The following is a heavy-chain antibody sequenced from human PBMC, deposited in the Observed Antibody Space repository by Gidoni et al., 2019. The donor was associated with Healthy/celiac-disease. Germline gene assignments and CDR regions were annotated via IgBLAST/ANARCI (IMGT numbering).Heavy chain of an antibody. J-gene: IGHJ4*02. CDR1: GCTFSSYA. CDR3: AKDLRRGLSELYDY. Sequence: AQLLASGGGLVQSGGSLRFSCAPSGCTFSSYAMSWVRQAPGKGLEWVSSISGSGGSTYYADSVKCRFTISRDNSKNTLYLQLNSLRAEDTAVYYCAKDLRRGLSELYDYWGQGTLVTVSS. D-gene: IGHD1-7*01. V-gene: IGHV3-23*01. CDR2: ISGSGGST.